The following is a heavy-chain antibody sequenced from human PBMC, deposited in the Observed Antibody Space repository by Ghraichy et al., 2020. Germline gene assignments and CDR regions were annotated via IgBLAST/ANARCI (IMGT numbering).Heavy chain of an antibody. CDR1: GFTFDDYA. D-gene: IGHD3-9*01. CDR2: ISWNSGSI. CDR3: AKGGMNDILTGLHWYFDL. Sequence: GGSLRLSCAASGFTFDDYAMHWVRQLPGKVLEWVLGISWNSGSIGYADSVRGRFTISRDNAKNSLYLQMNSLRAEDTAFYYCAKGGMNDILTGLHWYFDLWGRGTLVTVSS. J-gene: IGHJ2*01. V-gene: IGHV3-9*01.